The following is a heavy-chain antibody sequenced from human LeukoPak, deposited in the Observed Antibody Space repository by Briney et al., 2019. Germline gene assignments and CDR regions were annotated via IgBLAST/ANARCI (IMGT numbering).Heavy chain of an antibody. CDR3: ARDQESTPAMEYCSSTSCYGWFDP. J-gene: IGHJ5*02. CDR1: GYTFTSYY. CDR2: INPSGGST. Sequence: GASVKVSCKASGYTFTSYYMHWVRQAPGQGLEWMGIINPSGGSTSYAQKFQGRVTMTRDTSTSTVYMELSSLRSEDTAVYYCARDQESTPAMEYCSSTSCYGWFDPWGQGTLVTVSS. D-gene: IGHD2-2*01. V-gene: IGHV1-46*01.